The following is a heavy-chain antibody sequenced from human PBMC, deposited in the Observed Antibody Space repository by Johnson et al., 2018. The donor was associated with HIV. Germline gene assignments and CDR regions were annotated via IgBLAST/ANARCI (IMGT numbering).Heavy chain of an antibody. J-gene: IGHJ3*02. CDR2: IYSGGRT. D-gene: IGHD3-22*01. V-gene: IGHV3-66*01. Sequence: EVQLVESGGGLVQPGGSLRLSCAASGFTVNSNYINWVRQAPGKGMECVSGIYSGGRTYYADSVTGRFTISRDNSKNTLYLQMNSLRAEDTAVYFCARDRRYYDSSGYYHDAFDIWGQGTMVTVSS. CDR3: ARDRRYYDSSGYYHDAFDI. CDR1: GFTVNSNY.